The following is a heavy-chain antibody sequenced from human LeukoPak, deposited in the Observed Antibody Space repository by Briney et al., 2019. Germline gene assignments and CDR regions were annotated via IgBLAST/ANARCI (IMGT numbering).Heavy chain of an antibody. J-gene: IGHJ4*02. V-gene: IGHV4-59*08. Sequence: SETLSLTCTVSGGSISSYYWSWIRQPPGKGLEWIGYIYYSGSTNYNPSLKCRVTISVDTSKNQFSLKLSSVTAADTAVYYCARRSYSSGWYFFDYWGQGTLVTVSS. D-gene: IGHD6-19*01. CDR1: GGSISSYY. CDR3: ARRSYSSGWYFFDY. CDR2: IYYSGST.